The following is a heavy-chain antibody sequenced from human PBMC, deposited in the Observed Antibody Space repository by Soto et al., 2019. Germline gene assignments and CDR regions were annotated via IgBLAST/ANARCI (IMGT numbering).Heavy chain of an antibody. J-gene: IGHJ3*02. V-gene: IGHV4-34*01. D-gene: IGHD6-13*01. CDR2: INHSGST. CDR3: ASRIAAASYAFDI. CDR1: GGSFSGYY. Sequence: QVQLQQWGAGLLKPSETLSLTCAVYGGSFSGYYWSWIRQPPGKGLEWIGEINHSGSTNYNPSLNSRVTISVDTSKNQFSLKLSSVTAADTAVYYCASRIAAASYAFDIWGQGTMVTVSS.